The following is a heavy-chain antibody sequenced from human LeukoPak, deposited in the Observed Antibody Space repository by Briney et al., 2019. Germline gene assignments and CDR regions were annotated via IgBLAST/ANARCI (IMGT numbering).Heavy chain of an antibody. D-gene: IGHD3-10*01. CDR1: GFKFSDYA. J-gene: IGHJ5*02. CDR3: ARRGGP. Sequence: GGSLRLSCAASGFKFSDYAMNWVRQAPGKGLEWVANIKQDGSEKYYVDSVKGRFTISRDDAKNSLYLQMNSLRAEDTAVYYCARRGGPWGQGTLVTVSS. V-gene: IGHV3-7*01. CDR2: IKQDGSEK.